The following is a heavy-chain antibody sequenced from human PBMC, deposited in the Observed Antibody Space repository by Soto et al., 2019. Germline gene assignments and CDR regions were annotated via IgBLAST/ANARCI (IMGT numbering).Heavy chain of an antibody. Sequence: TLXLTCAINVDSVSSNSAACEWVRQSPSRGLDWLGRTYYRSKWYNDYAVSVKSRITINPDTSKNQFSLQLNSVTPEDTDVYYCAREPDCSSTSCYTSYYYYGMDVWGQGTTVTVSS. CDR1: VDSVSSNSAA. CDR3: AREPDCSSTSCYTSYYYYGMDV. V-gene: IGHV6-1*01. D-gene: IGHD2-2*02. CDR2: TYYRSKWYN. J-gene: IGHJ6*02.